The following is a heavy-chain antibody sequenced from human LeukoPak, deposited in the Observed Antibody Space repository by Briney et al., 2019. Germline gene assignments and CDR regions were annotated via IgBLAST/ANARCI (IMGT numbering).Heavy chain of an antibody. CDR2: IYYSGST. Sequence: PSETLSLTCTVSGGSISSGGYSWSWIRQHPGKGLEWIGYIYYSGSTYYNPSLKSRVTISVDRSKNQFSLKLSSVTAADTAVYYCARLRERYYFDYWGQGTLVTVSS. V-gene: IGHV4-30-2*01. D-gene: IGHD3-16*01. CDR1: GGSISSGGYS. CDR3: ARLRERYYFDY. J-gene: IGHJ4*02.